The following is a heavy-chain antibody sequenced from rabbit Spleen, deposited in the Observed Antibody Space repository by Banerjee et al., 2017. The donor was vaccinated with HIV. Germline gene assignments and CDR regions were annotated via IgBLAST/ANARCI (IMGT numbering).Heavy chain of an antibody. Sequence: QSLEESGGDLVKPGASLTLTCTASGFSFSSRYYLCWVRQAPGKGLELIACIDTSSVNTADATWAKGRFTISKTSSTTVTLQMTSLTAADTATYFCARGEHFSVGFSAFAIYLDLWGQGTLVTVS. CDR2: IDTSSVNT. D-gene: IGHD6-1*01. J-gene: IGHJ3*01. CDR3: ARGEHFSVGFSAFAIYLDL. CDR1: GFSFSSRYY. V-gene: IGHV1S40*01.